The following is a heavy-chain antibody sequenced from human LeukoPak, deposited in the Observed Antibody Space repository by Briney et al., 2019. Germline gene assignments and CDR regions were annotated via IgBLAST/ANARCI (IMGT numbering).Heavy chain of an antibody. CDR1: GGSISSYY. Sequence: RPSETLSLTCTVSGGSISSYYWSWIRQPPGKGLEWIGYIYYSGTTNYNPSLKSRVTISVDTSKNQFSLKLSSVTAADTAVYYCASGRYYYGSDSPVAFDIWGQGTMVTVSS. D-gene: IGHD3-10*01. CDR2: IYYSGTT. CDR3: ASGRYYYGSDSPVAFDI. J-gene: IGHJ3*02. V-gene: IGHV4-59*01.